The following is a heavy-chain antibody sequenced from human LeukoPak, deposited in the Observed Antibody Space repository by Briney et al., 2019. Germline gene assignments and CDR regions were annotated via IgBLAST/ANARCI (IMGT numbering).Heavy chain of an antibody. V-gene: IGHV4-59*01. J-gene: IGHJ4*02. Sequence: SETLSLTCTVSGSSMNNYYWSWIRQPPGKGLEWIGHITYSGGTNYNPSLRSRVTMSVDTSKNQFSLKLSSVTAADTAVFYCARKGSFDSWGQGTLVTVSS. CDR1: GSSMNNYY. CDR2: ITYSGGT. CDR3: ARKGSFDS.